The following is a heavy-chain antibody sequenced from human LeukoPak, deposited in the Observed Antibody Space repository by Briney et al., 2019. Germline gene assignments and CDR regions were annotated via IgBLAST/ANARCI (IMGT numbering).Heavy chain of an antibody. CDR2: INPNSGGT. D-gene: IGHD6-6*01. CDR1: GYTFTCYY. V-gene: IGHV1-2*02. Sequence: ASVKVSCKASGYTFTCYYMHWVRQAPGQGLEWMGWINPNSGGTNYAQKFQGRVTMTRDTSISTAYMELSRLRSDDTAVYYCARESSMGMVDYWGQETLVTVSS. CDR3: ARESSMGMVDY. J-gene: IGHJ4*02.